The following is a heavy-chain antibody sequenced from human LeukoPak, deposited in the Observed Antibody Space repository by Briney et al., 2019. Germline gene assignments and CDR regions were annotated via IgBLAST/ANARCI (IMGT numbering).Heavy chain of an antibody. Sequence: PGGSLRLSCAAAGFTFSSYSMNWVRQAAGKGLEWVSSISGSSSYIYHADSVQGRFTIARDNAKHSLYLQIDSLRAEDTAVYYCARDFGGTLKTALDYWGQGTLATVSS. CDR1: GFTFSSYS. J-gene: IGHJ4*02. D-gene: IGHD4-23*01. V-gene: IGHV3-21*01. CDR2: ISGSSSYI. CDR3: ARDFGGTLKTALDY.